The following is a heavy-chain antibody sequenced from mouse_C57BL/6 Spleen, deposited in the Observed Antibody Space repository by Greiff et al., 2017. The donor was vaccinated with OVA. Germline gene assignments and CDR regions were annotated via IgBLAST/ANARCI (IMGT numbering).Heavy chain of an antibody. CDR2: IRNKANGYTT. J-gene: IGHJ1*03. CDR1: GFTFTDYY. D-gene: IGHD2-1*01. CDR3: ARYNGNYDWYFDV. V-gene: IGHV7-3*01. Sequence: EVKVEESGGGLVQPGGSLSLSCAASGFTFTDYYMSWVRQPPGKALEWLGFIRNKANGYTTEYSASVKGRFTISRDNSQSILYLQMNALRAEDSATYYCARYNGNYDWYFDVWGTGTTVTVSS.